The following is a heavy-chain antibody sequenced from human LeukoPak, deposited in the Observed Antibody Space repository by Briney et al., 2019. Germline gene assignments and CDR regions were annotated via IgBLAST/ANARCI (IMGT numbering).Heavy chain of an antibody. CDR3: ASVRYSSGWYTGNIDY. V-gene: IGHV4-31*03. D-gene: IGHD6-19*01. CDR2: IYYSGST. Sequence: SQTLSLTCTVSGVSISNGHHYWSWIRQRPGKGLEWMGYIYYSGSTYYNPSLKSRVTISVDTSKNQFSLKLSSVTAADTAVYYCASVRYSSGWYTGNIDYWGQGTLVTVSS. J-gene: IGHJ4*02. CDR1: GVSISNGHHY.